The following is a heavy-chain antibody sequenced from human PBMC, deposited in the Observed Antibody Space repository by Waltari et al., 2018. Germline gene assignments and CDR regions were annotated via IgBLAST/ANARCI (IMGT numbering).Heavy chain of an antibody. Sequence: QVQLVQSGAEVKKPGASVKVSCRVSGYTLTALSMHWVRQPPGKGLEWMGGFDAEDGETIYAQKFQGRVTMTEDTSTDTAYMELSSLRSEDTAVYYCATDHGSSGYYYYGMDVWGQGTTVTVSS. D-gene: IGHD3-22*01. CDR3: ATDHGSSGYYYYGMDV. V-gene: IGHV1-24*01. CDR1: GYTLTALS. CDR2: FDAEDGET. J-gene: IGHJ6*02.